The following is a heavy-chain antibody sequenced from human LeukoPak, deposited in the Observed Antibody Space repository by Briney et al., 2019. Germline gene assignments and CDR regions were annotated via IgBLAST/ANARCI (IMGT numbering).Heavy chain of an antibody. V-gene: IGHV4-59*10. J-gene: IGHJ4*02. D-gene: IGHD1-26*01. CDR3: ARDKVGAYDY. CDR1: GGSISSYY. CDR2: IYTSGST. Sequence: SETLSLTCAVYGGSISSYYWSWIRHPAGKGLEWIWRIYTSGSTNYNPSLKSRVTMSVDTSKNPFSLKPSSVTAADTAVYSCARDKVGAYDYWGQGTLVTVSS.